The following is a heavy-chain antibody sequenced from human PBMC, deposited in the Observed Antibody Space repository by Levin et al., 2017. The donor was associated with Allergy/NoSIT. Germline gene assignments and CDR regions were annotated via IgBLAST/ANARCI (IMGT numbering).Heavy chain of an antibody. CDR3: AREAVSGSYTYYYYAMDV. J-gene: IGHJ6*02. D-gene: IGHD1-26*01. CDR2: ISFDGNNK. Sequence: TGGSLRLSCAASGFSFSTYAMNWVRQAPGKGLEWVAVISFDGNNKYYGDSMKGRFTISRDNSQSTLYLQINSLRAEDTAVYYCAREAVSGSYTYYYYAMDVWGQGTTVTISS. V-gene: IGHV3-30*04. CDR1: GFSFSTYA.